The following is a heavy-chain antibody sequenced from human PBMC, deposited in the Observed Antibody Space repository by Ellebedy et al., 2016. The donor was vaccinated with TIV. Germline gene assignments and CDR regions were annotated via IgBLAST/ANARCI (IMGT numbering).Heavy chain of an antibody. V-gene: IGHV3-23*01. CDR3: AKGRGGGSDTSAPRYYFDY. J-gene: IGHJ4*02. CDR1: GFTFSSYA. Sequence: PGGSLRLSCAASGFTFSSYAMSWVRQAPGKGLEWVSTISSTGSRTYDADSVEGRFIISRDNSKKTLYLQMNSLRAEDTAVYYCAKGRGGGSDTSAPRYYFDYWGLGTLVTVSS. CDR2: ISSTGSRT. D-gene: IGHD3-22*01.